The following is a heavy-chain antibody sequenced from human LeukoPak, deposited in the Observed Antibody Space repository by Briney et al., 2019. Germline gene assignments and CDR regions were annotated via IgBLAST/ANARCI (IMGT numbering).Heavy chain of an antibody. CDR2: IRSKADGGTT. J-gene: IGHJ4*02. CDR1: GFTFSNAW. D-gene: IGHD3-22*01. CDR3: ARDYYDSSGFSNGVIDH. V-gene: IGHV3-15*01. Sequence: GGSLRLSCAASGFTFSNAWMNWVRQAPGKGLEWVGRIRSKADGGTTDYTAPVKGRFTISRDDSENTLYLQMNSLRAEDTAVYYCARDYYDSSGFSNGVIDHWGQGTLVTVSS.